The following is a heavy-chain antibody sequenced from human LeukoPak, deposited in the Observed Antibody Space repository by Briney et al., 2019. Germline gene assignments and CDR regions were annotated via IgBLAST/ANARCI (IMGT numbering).Heavy chain of an antibody. V-gene: IGHV3-15*01. CDR3: TTDLLTITTSHFRCDY. CDR2: VKSKTDGETI. D-gene: IGHD4-11*01. CDR1: GFAFTDAW. Sequence: GGSLSLSCAASGFAFTDAWMSWVRQAPGKGLEWVGRVKSKTDGETIDYAAPVQGRFTISRDDSENSLFLEMNSLLIEDTAMYYCTTDLLTITTSHFRCDYWGQGTLVTVSS. J-gene: IGHJ4*02.